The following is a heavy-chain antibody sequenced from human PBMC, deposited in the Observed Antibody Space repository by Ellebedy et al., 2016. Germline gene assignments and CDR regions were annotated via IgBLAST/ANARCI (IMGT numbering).Heavy chain of an antibody. CDR3: AGQAGGSSSWSRVFDY. D-gene: IGHD6-13*01. V-gene: IGHV4-59*12. Sequence: SETLSLTCTVSGGSISSYYWSWIRQPPGKGLEWIGYIYYSGSTNYNPSLKSRVTISVDTSKNQFSLKLSSVTAADTAVYYCAGQAGGSSSWSRVFDYWGQGTLVTVSS. CDR2: IYYSGST. J-gene: IGHJ4*02. CDR1: GGSISSYY.